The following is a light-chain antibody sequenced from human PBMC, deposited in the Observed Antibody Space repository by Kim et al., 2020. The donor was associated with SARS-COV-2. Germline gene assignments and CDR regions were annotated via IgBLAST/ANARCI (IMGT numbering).Light chain of an antibody. Sequence: QSALTQPASMSGSPGQSITISCTGTSNDIGSYRYISWYQLLPGRAPKLIIFDVTHRPSRVSYRFSGSKSGNTASLTISGLQPEDEADYYCSSFTTSDTYVFGTGTKVTVL. J-gene: IGLJ1*01. CDR1: SNDIGSYRY. CDR2: DVT. V-gene: IGLV2-14*03. CDR3: SSFTTSDTYV.